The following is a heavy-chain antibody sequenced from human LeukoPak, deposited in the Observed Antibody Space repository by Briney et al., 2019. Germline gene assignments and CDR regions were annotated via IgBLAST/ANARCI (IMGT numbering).Heavy chain of an antibody. V-gene: IGHV3-7*03. CDR2: IKQDGSEK. J-gene: IGHJ4*02. CDR1: GFTFSSYW. D-gene: IGHD3-16*02. CDR3: ARAGSITFGGVIADY. Sequence: TGGSLRLSCAASGFTFSSYWMSWVRQAPGKGLEWVANIKQDGSEKYYVDSVKGRFTISRDNAKNSLYLQMNSLRAEDTAVYYCARAGSITFGGVIADYWGQGTLVTVSS.